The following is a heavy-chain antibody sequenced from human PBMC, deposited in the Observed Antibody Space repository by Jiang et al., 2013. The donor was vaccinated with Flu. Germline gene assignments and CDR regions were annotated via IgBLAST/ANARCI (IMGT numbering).Heavy chain of an antibody. V-gene: IGHV3-23*01. D-gene: IGHD1-26*01. Sequence: RFTVSRDDSKNTLYLQMNSLRAEGTAVYYCAKAKVGATQFDYWGQGTLVTVSS. J-gene: IGHJ4*02. CDR3: AKAKVGATQFDY.